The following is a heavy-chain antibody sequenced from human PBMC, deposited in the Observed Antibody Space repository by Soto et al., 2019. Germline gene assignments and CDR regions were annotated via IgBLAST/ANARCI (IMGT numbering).Heavy chain of an antibody. Sequence: QVQLQESGPGLAKPSGTLSLTCAGSGGSISSSNWWSWVRQPPGKGLEWIGEIYHSGGTNYNPSLQSRVTISVDRSKNQFSLKLSSVTAADTAVYYCARVSGSYYYGMDVWGQGTTVTVSS. D-gene: IGHD1-26*01. CDR3: ARVSGSYYYGMDV. V-gene: IGHV4-4*02. CDR2: IYHSGGT. CDR1: GGSISSSNW. J-gene: IGHJ6*02.